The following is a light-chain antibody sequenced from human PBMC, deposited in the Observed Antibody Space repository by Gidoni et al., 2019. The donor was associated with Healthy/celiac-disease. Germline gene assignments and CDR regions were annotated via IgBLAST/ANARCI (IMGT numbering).Light chain of an antibody. CDR2: AAS. CDR1: QGVSSC. CDR3: QQRSNWPYT. J-gene: IGKJ2*01. V-gene: IGKV3-11*01. Sequence: PATLSVSGGERDTIACRASQGVSSCVAWYQQKPGKAPRLLIYAASSWRTGIPARFSGSGSGTDFTLTISSLEPEDFAVYYCQQRSNWPYTFGQGTKLEIK.